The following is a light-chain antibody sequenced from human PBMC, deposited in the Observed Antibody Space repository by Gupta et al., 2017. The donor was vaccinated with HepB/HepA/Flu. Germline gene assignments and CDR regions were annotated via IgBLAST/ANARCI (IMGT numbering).Light chain of an antibody. J-gene: IGKJ1*01. CDR3: VVVNSSPWR. V-gene: IGKV1-16*01. CDR1: QGISNF. CDR2: AAS. Sequence: DIQMTQSPSSLSASVGDRVTITFRASQGISNFLAWFQQKPGKAPKSLIYAASRVQSGIRSRSSGRGPASHFTLTIRSLKLEHFTTYSSVVVNSSPWRFGQGTKLEIK.